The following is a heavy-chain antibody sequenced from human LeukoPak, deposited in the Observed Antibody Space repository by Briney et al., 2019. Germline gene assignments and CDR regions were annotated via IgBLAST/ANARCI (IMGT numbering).Heavy chain of an antibody. V-gene: IGHV4-59*12. CDR1: GGSISSYY. Sequence: SETLSLTCTVSGGSISSYYWSWIRQPPGKGLEWIGYIYYSGSTNYNPSLKSRVTISVDTSKNQISLRLSSVTAADTAVYYCASGDCSSTSCYDDAFDIWGQGTMVSVSS. CDR3: ASGDCSSTSCYDDAFDI. J-gene: IGHJ3*02. CDR2: IYYSGST. D-gene: IGHD2-2*01.